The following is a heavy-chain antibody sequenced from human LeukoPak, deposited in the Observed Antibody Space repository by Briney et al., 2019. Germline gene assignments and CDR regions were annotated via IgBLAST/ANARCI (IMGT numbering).Heavy chain of an antibody. V-gene: IGHV3-30-3*01. CDR1: GFTFSSYA. Sequence: GGSLRLSCAASGFTFSSYAMHWVRQAPGKGLEWVAVISYDGSNKHYADSVKGRFTISRDNSKNTLYLQMNSLRAEDTAVYYCARESGYGPYDFDYWGQGTLVTVSS. J-gene: IGHJ4*02. CDR2: ISYDGSNK. D-gene: IGHD5-12*01. CDR3: ARESGYGPYDFDY.